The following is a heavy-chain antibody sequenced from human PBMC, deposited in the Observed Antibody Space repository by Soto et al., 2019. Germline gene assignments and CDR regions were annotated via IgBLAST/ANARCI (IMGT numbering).Heavy chain of an antibody. CDR2: IYYSGST. J-gene: IGHJ4*02. D-gene: IGHD6-19*01. CDR3: ARGAVALFDY. Sequence: QVQLQESGPGLVKPSETLSLTCTVSGGSISSYYWSWIRQPPGKGLEWIGYIYYSGSTNYNPSLKRRVTISVDTSKNQFSLKLSSVTAADTAVYYCARGAVALFDYWGQGTLVTVSS. V-gene: IGHV4-59*08. CDR1: GGSISSYY.